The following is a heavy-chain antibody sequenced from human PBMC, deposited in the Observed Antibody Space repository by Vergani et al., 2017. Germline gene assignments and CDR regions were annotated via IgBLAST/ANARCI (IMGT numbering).Heavy chain of an antibody. D-gene: IGHD1-26*01. J-gene: IGHJ6*03. CDR3: AKDSGSYSLYYYMDV. CDR1: GFTFSSYG. CDR2: ISYDGSNK. V-gene: IGHV3-30*18. Sequence: QVQLVESGGGVVQPGRSLRLSCAASGFTFSSYGMHWVRQAPGKGLEWVAVISYDGSNKYYADSVKGRFTISRDNSKNTLYLQMNSLRAEDTAVYYCAKDSGSYSLYYYMDVWGKGTTVTVSS.